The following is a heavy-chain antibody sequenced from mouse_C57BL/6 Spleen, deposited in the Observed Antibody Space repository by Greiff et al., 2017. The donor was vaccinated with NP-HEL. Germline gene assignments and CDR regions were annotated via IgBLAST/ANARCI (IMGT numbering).Heavy chain of an antibody. D-gene: IGHD2-5*01. J-gene: IGHJ2*01. V-gene: IGHV1-53*01. CDR1: GYTFTSYW. CDR3: ARAGYSNSYVLFDY. Sequence: QVQLQQPGTELVKPGASVKLSCKASGYTFTSYWMHWVKQRPGQGLEWIGNINPSNGGTKYNEKFKSKATLTVDKSSSTAYMQLRSLTSDDSAVYYYARAGYSNSYVLFDYWGQGTTLTVSS. CDR2: INPSNGGT.